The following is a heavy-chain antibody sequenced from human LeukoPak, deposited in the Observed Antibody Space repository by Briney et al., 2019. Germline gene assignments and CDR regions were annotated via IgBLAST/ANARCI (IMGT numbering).Heavy chain of an antibody. J-gene: IGHJ5*02. CDR1: GFTLSNYE. V-gene: IGHV3-48*03. CDR3: ARLSVSITRRFDL. Sequence: GGSLRLSCAPSGFTLSNYEMNWVRLTPGKGLEWISYITKGDATVLYAESVKGRFTISRDNANSSLYLQMNSLRAEDTAVYFCARLSVSITRRFDLWGQRTLVTDSS. CDR2: ITKGDATV. D-gene: IGHD3-3*01.